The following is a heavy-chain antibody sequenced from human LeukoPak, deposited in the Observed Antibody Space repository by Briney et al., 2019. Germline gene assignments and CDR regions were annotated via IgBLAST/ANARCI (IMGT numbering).Heavy chain of an antibody. V-gene: IGHV3-23*01. D-gene: IGHD3-22*01. CDR3: AKGIDSTGYYPFDY. J-gene: IGHJ4*02. CDR1: GFTFSSYA. Sequence: GGSLRLSCAASGFTFSSYAMSWVRQAPGKGLEWVSAVSESGGETYHADSVKGRFAISRDTSKSTLYLQLNSLRAEDTAIYYCAKGIDSTGYYPFDYWGQGTLVTVSS. CDR2: VSESGGET.